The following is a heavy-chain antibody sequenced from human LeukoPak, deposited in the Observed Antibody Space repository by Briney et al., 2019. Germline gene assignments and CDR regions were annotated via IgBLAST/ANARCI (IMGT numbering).Heavy chain of an antibody. CDR1: GGTFSSYA. V-gene: IGHV1-2*02. J-gene: IGHJ5*02. CDR2: IIPNSGGT. CDR3: ARGDIAARPDH. D-gene: IGHD6-6*01. Sequence: ASVKVSCKASGGTFSSYAISWVRQAPGQGLEWMGGIIPNSGGTNYAQKFQGRVTMTRDTSISTAYMELSRLRSDDTAVYYCARGDIAARPDHWGQGTLVTVSS.